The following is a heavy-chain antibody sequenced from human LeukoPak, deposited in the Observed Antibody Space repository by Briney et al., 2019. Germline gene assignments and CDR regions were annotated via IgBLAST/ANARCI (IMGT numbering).Heavy chain of an antibody. J-gene: IGHJ3*01. CDR1: GFRFSSFA. CDR2: MSYHGTTE. CDR3: AKVVAYTVAAFDL. V-gene: IGHV3-30-3*01. D-gene: IGHD3-16*01. Sequence: GGSLRLSCAASGFRFSSFAMNWFRQAPGKGLEWVAVMSYHGTTEFYAESVKGRFTISRDNSKNTLYLQMNSLRPEDTAIYYCAKVVAYTVAAFDLWGQGTMVTVSS.